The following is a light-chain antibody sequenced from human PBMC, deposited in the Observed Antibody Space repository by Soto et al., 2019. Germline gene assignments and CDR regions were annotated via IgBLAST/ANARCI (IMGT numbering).Light chain of an antibody. V-gene: IGLV1-51*01. CDR1: SSNIGGNS. CDR2: DDN. J-gene: IGLJ1*01. CDR3: GSWDSRLSAYV. Sequence: QSVLTQPPSVSAAPGQKVTISGSGSSSNIGGNSVSWYQQLPGTAPKLLIYDDNKRPSGIPDRFSGSKSGTSATLGITGFQTGDEADYYCGSWDSRLSAYVFATGPKANVL.